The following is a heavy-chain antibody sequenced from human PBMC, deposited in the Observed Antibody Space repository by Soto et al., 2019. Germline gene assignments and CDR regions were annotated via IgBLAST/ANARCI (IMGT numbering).Heavy chain of an antibody. V-gene: IGHV3-21*01. CDR2: ISSSSSYI. CDR3: ARDLTSVAEIQRQYYYGMDV. J-gene: IGHJ6*02. Sequence: GGSLRLSCAASGFTFSSYSMNWVRQAPGKGLEWVSSISSSSSYIYYADSVKGRFTISRDNAKNSLYLQMNSLRAEDTAVYYCARDLTSVAEIQRQYYYGMDVWGQGTTVTVSS. CDR1: GFTFSSYS.